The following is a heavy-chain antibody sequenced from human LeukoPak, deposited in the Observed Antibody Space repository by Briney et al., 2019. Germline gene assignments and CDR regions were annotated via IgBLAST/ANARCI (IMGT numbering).Heavy chain of an antibody. CDR3: ATDGDSGGSYFGVDY. Sequence: SVKVSCKASGYSFTTYAISWLRQAPGQGLEWMGGIIPIFGTANYAQKFQGRVTITTDESTSTAYMELSSLRSEDTAVYYCATDGDSGGSYFGVDYWGQGTLVTVSS. CDR1: GYSFTTYA. J-gene: IGHJ4*02. V-gene: IGHV1-69*05. D-gene: IGHD1-26*01. CDR2: IIPIFGTA.